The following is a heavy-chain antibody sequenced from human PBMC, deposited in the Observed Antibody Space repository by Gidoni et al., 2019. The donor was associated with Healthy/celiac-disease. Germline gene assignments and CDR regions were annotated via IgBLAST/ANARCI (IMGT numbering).Heavy chain of an antibody. Sequence: EVQLVESGGGLVQPGRSLRLSCAASGFTFDDYAMHWVRQAPGKGLEGVSGISWNSGSIGYADSVKGRFTISRDNAKNSLYLQINSLRAEDTALYYCAKMGRTYYYDSSGYSRGWFDPWGQGTLVTVSS. J-gene: IGHJ5*02. V-gene: IGHV3-9*01. CDR2: ISWNSGSI. CDR1: GFTFDDYA. D-gene: IGHD3-22*01. CDR3: AKMGRTYYYDSSGYSRGWFDP.